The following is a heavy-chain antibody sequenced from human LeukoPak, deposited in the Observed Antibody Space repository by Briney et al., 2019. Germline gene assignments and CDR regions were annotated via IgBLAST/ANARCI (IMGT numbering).Heavy chain of an antibody. V-gene: IGHV3-11*01. Sequence: GGSLRLSCAASGFSFSDYYMSWIRQAPGKGLEWISYIGSGETIIHYADSVKGRFTISKDNAKNSLYLQMNSLRAEDTAVYYCARVGDDYNEYVDYWGQGILVTVSS. CDR3: ARVGDDYNEYVDY. D-gene: IGHD5-24*01. CDR1: GFSFSDYY. CDR2: IGSGETII. J-gene: IGHJ4*02.